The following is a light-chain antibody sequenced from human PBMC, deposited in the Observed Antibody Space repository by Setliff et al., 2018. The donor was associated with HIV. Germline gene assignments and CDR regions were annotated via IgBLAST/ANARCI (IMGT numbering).Light chain of an antibody. Sequence: QSALAQPRSVSGSPGQSVTISCTGTSSDVDAYDYVSWYQHHPGKAPKLLIYDVSERPSGVPDRFSGSKSGNTASLTISGLQAEDEADYYCCSYAGSYTYVFGTGTKV. CDR1: SSDVDAYDY. V-gene: IGLV2-11*01. CDR2: DVS. CDR3: CSYAGSYTYV. J-gene: IGLJ1*01.